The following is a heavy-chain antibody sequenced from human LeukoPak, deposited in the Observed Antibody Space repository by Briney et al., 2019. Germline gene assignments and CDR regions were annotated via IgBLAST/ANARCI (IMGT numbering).Heavy chain of an antibody. D-gene: IGHD1-26*01. CDR3: ARENTWGATAYYYYYYMDV. Sequence: ASVKVSCKASGGTFSSYAISWVRQAPGQGLEWMGRIIPILGIANYAQKFQGRVTITADKSTSTAYMELSSLRSEDTAVYYCARENTWGATAYYYYYYMDVWGKGTTVTVSS. V-gene: IGHV1-69*04. CDR1: GGTFSSYA. CDR2: IIPILGIA. J-gene: IGHJ6*03.